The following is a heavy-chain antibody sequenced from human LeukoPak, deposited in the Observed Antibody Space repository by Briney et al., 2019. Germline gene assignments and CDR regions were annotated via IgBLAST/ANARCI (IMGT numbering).Heavy chain of an antibody. V-gene: IGHV4-38-2*02. CDR2: IYHSGSA. Sequence: SETLSLTCTVSGYSISSGYYWGWIRQPPGKGLEWIGSIYHSGSAYYNPSLKSRVTISVDTSKNQFSLKLSSVTAADTAVYYCASPGYYYDSSGYVPFDYWGQGTLVTVSS. D-gene: IGHD3-22*01. J-gene: IGHJ4*02. CDR1: GYSISSGYY. CDR3: ASPGYYYDSSGYVPFDY.